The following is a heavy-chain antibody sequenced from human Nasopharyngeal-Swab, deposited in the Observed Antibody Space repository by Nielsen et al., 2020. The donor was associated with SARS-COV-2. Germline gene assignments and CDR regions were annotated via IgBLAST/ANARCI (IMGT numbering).Heavy chain of an antibody. CDR2: IWHDGSNK. CDR3: ARGSSVHAFDV. D-gene: IGHD3-10*01. Sequence: GGSLRLSCAASGFSFSTYGMHWVRQSPVKGLEWLTNIWHDGSNKYNADPVKGRFTVSRDNSKNTLFLEMDSLRAEDTAVYYCARGSSVHAFDVRGQGTEVTVSS. J-gene: IGHJ3*01. CDR1: GFSFSTYG. V-gene: IGHV3-33*01.